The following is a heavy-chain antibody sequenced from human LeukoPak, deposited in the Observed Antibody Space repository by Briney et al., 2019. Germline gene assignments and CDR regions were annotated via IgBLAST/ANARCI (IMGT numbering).Heavy chain of an antibody. CDR2: ISASNGNT. D-gene: IGHD2-15*01. Sequence: ASVKVSCKASGYTFTSYGISWVRQAPGQGLEWMGWISASNGNTNYAQKLQGRVTMTKDTSTSTAYMELRSLRSDDTAVYYCARVIADIVVVVAATRGSYFDPWGQGTLVTVSS. CDR1: GYTFTSYG. CDR3: ARVIADIVVVVAATRGSYFDP. V-gene: IGHV1-18*01. J-gene: IGHJ5*02.